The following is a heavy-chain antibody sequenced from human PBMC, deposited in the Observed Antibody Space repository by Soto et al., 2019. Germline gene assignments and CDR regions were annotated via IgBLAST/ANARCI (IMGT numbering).Heavy chain of an antibody. Sequence: ASVKVSCKASGYTFTIYYMHWVRQAPGQGLEWMGIINPSGGSTSYAQKFQGRVTMTRDTSTSTVYMELSSLRSEDTAVYYCARSPGMLGDAFEIWGQGTMVTVSS. CDR2: INPSGGST. CDR1: GYTFTIYY. J-gene: IGHJ3*02. V-gene: IGHV1-46*03. D-gene: IGHD3-10*02. CDR3: ARSPGMLGDAFEI.